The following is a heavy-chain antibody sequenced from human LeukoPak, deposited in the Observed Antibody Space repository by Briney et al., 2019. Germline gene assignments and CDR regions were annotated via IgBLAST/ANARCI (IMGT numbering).Heavy chain of an antibody. V-gene: IGHV1-2*02. D-gene: IGHD3-16*01. CDR1: GYTFTGYY. Sequence: ASVKVSCKASGYTFTGYYIHWVRQAPGQGLEWMGWINPNSCGTKYAQKIQGRVTMTRDTSISTAYMDLSRLRSDDTAVYFCARDGPLGGAFDIWGQGTMVTVSS. J-gene: IGHJ3*02. CDR3: ARDGPLGGAFDI. CDR2: INPNSCGT.